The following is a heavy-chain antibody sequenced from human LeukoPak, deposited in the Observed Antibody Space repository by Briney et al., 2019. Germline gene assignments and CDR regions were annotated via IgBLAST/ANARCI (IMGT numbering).Heavy chain of an antibody. D-gene: IGHD2-21*02. V-gene: IGHV3-23*01. Sequence: PGGSLRLSCAASGFSFSIYAMGWVRQAPGKGLEWVSSIKNGGNDPFYADSVKGRFTISRDNSKNTLFLQLSSLRAEDSAVYYCARGGHDFNPFYWWGQGTLVTVSS. CDR2: IKNGGNDP. CDR3: ARGGHDFNPFYW. CDR1: GFSFSIYA. J-gene: IGHJ4*02.